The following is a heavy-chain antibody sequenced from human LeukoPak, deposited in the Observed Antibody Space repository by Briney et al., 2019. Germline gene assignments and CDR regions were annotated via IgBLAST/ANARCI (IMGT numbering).Heavy chain of an antibody. Sequence: GASVKVSCKASGYTFTSYTMNWVRHAPGQGLEWMGWINTNTGNPTYAQGFTGRFVFSLDTSVSTAYLQISSLKAEDTAMYYCARAAPTAGIAAAGGVDYWGEGTLVTVSS. D-gene: IGHD6-13*01. CDR3: ARAAPTAGIAAAGGVDY. V-gene: IGHV7-4-1*02. CDR2: INTNTGNP. J-gene: IGHJ4*02. CDR1: GYTFTSYT.